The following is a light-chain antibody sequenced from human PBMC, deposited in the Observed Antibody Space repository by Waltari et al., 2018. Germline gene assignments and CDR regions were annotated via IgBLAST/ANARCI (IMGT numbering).Light chain of an antibody. J-gene: IGLJ2*01. CDR3: QSYDSSVSVL. V-gene: IGLV1-40*01. CDR2: ENN. Sequence: QSVLTQPPSVSGAPGQRVIISCTASSSNIEKYYVHWYQHLPGTAPKLLIYENNLRPSGISDRFSGSQSGTSASLTITGLQSEDEGDYYCQSYDSSVSVLFGGGTRLTVL. CDR1: SSNIEKYY.